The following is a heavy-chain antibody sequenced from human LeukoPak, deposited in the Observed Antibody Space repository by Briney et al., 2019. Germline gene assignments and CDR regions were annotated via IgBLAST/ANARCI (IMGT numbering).Heavy chain of an antibody. J-gene: IGHJ4*02. CDR2: INSRSSYI. V-gene: IGHV3-21*01. Sequence: GGSLRLSCAVSGFTFSSYSMNWVRQAPGKGLEWISSINSRSSYIYYADSVTGRFTISRGNAKNLLYLQMNSLRAEDTAVYYCARDRLTPSDKSETNWGQGTLVTVSS. CDR3: ARDRLTPSDKSETN. CDR1: GFTFSSYS. D-gene: IGHD1-14*01.